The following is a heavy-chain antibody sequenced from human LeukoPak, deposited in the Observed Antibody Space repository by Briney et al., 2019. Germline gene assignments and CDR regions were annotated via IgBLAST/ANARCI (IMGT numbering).Heavy chain of an antibody. Sequence: PGGTLRLSCTASGFXFSDDAISWFRQPPGKGLEWVGFIRSTANGGTTKYAASVKGRFTISRDDSKSNAYLQMNTLKTEDTAVYYCATYYYDSSGYPVDYWGQGILVTVSS. D-gene: IGHD3-22*01. V-gene: IGHV3-49*03. J-gene: IGHJ4*02. CDR1: GFXFSDDA. CDR2: IRSTANGGTT. CDR3: ATYYYDSSGYPVDY.